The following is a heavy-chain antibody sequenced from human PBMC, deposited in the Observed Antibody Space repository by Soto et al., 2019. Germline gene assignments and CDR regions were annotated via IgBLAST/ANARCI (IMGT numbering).Heavy chain of an antibody. CDR1: GGTFSSYA. CDR3: ARDVDTAMVSYYYYGMDV. CDR2: IIPIFGTA. V-gene: IGHV1-69*01. Sequence: QVQLVQSGAEVKKPGSSVKVSCKASGGTFSSYAISWVRQAPGQGLEWMGGIIPIFGTANYAQKFQGRVTITADESTSTAYMELSSLRSEDTAVYYCARDVDTAMVSYYYYGMDVWCQGTTVTVSS. J-gene: IGHJ6*02. D-gene: IGHD5-18*01.